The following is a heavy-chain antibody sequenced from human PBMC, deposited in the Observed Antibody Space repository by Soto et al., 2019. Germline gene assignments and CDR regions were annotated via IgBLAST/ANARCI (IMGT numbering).Heavy chain of an antibody. D-gene: IGHD2-2*01. Sequence: GGSLRLSCAASGFTFSSYDMNWVRQAPGKGLEWVSYISSSSSTIYYADSVKGRFTISRDNAKNSLYLQMNSLRAEDTAVYYCARASPVVPAAISIDYWGQGTLVTVSS. J-gene: IGHJ4*02. CDR3: ARASPVVPAAISIDY. V-gene: IGHV3-48*03. CDR1: GFTFSSYD. CDR2: ISSSSSTI.